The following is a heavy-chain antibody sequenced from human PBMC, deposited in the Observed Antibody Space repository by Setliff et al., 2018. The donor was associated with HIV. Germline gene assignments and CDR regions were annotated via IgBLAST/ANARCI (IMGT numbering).Heavy chain of an antibody. CDR2: IYPGDSDT. V-gene: IGHV5-51*01. Sequence: GESLKISCQASGYSFTKFWIGWVRQMPGKGLEWMGLIYPGDSDTRYSPSFQGQVTISADKSTNTLFLQWSSLKASDSAMYFCVRPKPYGSGAGSFEIWGQGTMVTVSS. CDR1: GYSFTKFW. CDR3: VRPKPYGSGAGSFEI. J-gene: IGHJ3*02. D-gene: IGHD3-10*01.